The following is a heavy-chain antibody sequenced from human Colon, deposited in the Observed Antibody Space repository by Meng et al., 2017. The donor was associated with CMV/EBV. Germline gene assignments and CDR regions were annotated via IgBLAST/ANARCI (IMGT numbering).Heavy chain of an antibody. V-gene: IGHV3-23*01. CDR1: GFTFGSYG. Sequence: SCEAVGFTFGSYGMSWVRQAPGKGLEWVSAIDSSGGNTHYADSVKGRLTISRDNSKNTLYLQMNSLRADDTAVYYCAGWFLAHFDHWGQGTLVTVSS. D-gene: IGHD2-15*01. J-gene: IGHJ4*02. CDR3: AGWFLAHFDH. CDR2: IDSSGGNT.